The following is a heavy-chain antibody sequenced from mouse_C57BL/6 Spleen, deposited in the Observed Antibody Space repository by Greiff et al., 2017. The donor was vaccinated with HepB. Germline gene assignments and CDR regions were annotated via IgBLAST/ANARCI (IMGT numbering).Heavy chain of an antibody. V-gene: IGHV5-2*03. J-gene: IGHJ4*01. CDR2: INSDGGST. Sequence: EVKLEESGGGLVQPGESLKLSCESNEYEFPSHDMSWVRKTPEKRLELVAAINSDGGSTYYPDTMERRFIISRDNTKKTLYLQMSSLRSEDTALYYCARHYLLWPSYAMDYWGQGTSVTVSS. CDR1: EYEFPSHD. D-gene: IGHD2-10*01. CDR3: ARHYLLWPSYAMDY.